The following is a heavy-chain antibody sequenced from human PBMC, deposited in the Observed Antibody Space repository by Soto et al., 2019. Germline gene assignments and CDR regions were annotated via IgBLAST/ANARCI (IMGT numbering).Heavy chain of an antibody. V-gene: IGHV6-1*01. Sequence: SQTLSLTCAISVDSVSSNSAAWNWIRQSPSRGLEWLGRTYYRSKWYNDYAVSVKSRITINPDTSKNQFSLQLNSVTPEDTAVYYCAREGGIAAAGTFYYYGMDVWGQGTTVTVSS. D-gene: IGHD6-13*01. J-gene: IGHJ6*02. CDR2: TYYRSKWYN. CDR3: AREGGIAAAGTFYYYGMDV. CDR1: VDSVSSNSAA.